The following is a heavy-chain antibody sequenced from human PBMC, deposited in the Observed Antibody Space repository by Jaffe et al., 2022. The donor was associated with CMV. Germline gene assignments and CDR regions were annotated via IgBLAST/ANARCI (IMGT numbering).Heavy chain of an antibody. V-gene: IGHV4-59*08. CDR3: ARAGDDYDILTGYYPWFDP. D-gene: IGHD3-9*01. CDR2: IYYSGST. CDR1: GGSISSYY. Sequence: QVQLQESGPGLVKPSETLSLTCTVSGGSISSYYWSWIRQPPGKGLEWIGYIYYSGSTNYNPSLKSRVTISVDTSKNQFSLKLSSVTAADTAVYYCARAGDDYDILTGYYPWFDPWGQGTLVTVSS. J-gene: IGHJ5*02.